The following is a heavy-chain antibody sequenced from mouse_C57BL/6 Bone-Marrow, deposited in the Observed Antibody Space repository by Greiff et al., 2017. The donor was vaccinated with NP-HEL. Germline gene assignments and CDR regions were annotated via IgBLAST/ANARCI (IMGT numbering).Heavy chain of an antibody. CDR2: ILPSIGRT. J-gene: IGHJ1*03. V-gene: IGHV15-2*01. D-gene: IGHD2-2*01. CDR3: ARRWLPHWYFDV. CDR1: DSEVFPIAY. Sequence: VQLQQSGSELRSPGSSVKLSCKDFDSEVFPIAYMSWVRQKPGHGFEWIGGILPSIGRTIYGEKFEDKATLDADTLSNTAYLELNSLTSEDSAIYYCARRWLPHWYFDVWGTGTTVTVSS.